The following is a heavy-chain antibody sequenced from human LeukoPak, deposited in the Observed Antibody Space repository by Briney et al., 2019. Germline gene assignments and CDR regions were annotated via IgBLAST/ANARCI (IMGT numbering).Heavy chain of an antibody. CDR2: ISPRGGGT. CDR3: ARDLAWGAFDY. D-gene: IGHD7-27*01. V-gene: IGHV3-23*01. J-gene: IGHJ4*02. Sequence: GGTLRLSCAASGFTFRNYGMNWVRQAPGKGLEWLSRISPRGGGTYYADSVKGRFTISRDDSKNMLSLQMNSLRVEDTAVYYCARDLAWGAFDYWGQGALVTVSS. CDR1: GFTFRNYG.